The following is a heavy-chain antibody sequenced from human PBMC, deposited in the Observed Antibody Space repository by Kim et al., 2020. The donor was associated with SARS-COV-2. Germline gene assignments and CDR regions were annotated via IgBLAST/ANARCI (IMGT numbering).Heavy chain of an antibody. CDR2: IDPSDSYT. CDR1: GYSFTSYW. Sequence: GESLKISCKGSGYSFTSYWISWVRQMPGKGLEWMGRIDPSDSYTNYSPSFQGHVTISADKSISTAYLQWSSLKASDTAMYYCASHSSWYNWFDPWGQGTLVTVSS. V-gene: IGHV5-10-1*01. J-gene: IGHJ5*02. CDR3: ASHSSWYNWFDP. D-gene: IGHD6-13*01.